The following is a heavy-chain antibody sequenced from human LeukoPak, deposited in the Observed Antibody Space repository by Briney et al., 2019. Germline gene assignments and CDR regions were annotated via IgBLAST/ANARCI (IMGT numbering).Heavy chain of an antibody. V-gene: IGHV4-59*01. J-gene: IGHJ3*02. CDR2: IYYSGST. CDR3: ARGYSYYAFDI. D-gene: IGHD5-18*01. Sequence: SETLSLTCTVSGGSISSYYWSWIRQPPGKGLEWIGYIYYSGSTNYNPSPKSRVTISVDTSKNQFSLKLSSVTAADTAVYYCARGYSYYAFDIWGQGTMVTVSS. CDR1: GGSISSYY.